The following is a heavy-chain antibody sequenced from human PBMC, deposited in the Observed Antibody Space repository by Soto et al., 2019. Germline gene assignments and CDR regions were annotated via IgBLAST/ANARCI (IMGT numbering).Heavy chain of an antibody. CDR1: GFRFSNYA. V-gene: IGHV3-23*01. CDR3: AKKFEGYGTLDY. D-gene: IGHD4-17*01. CDR2: TSGSGDYT. J-gene: IGHJ4*02. Sequence: EVQLLESGGGLVQPGGSLRLSCAASGFRFSNYAMSWVRQAPGKGLEWVSGTSGSGDYTSYADSVRGRFTISRDNSKNTLYLQMTSLRSEDTATYYCAKKFEGYGTLDYWGQGTLVTVSS.